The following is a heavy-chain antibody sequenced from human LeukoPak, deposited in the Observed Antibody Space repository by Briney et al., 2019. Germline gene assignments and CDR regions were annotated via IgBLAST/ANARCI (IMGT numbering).Heavy chain of an antibody. CDR1: GGSVSSSYW. V-gene: IGHV4-4*02. CDR2: IFHGGST. J-gene: IGHJ4*02. D-gene: IGHD3-3*01. Sequence: PSGTLSLTCAVSGGSVSSSYWWSWVRQPPGKGLEWIGEIFHGGSTNYNPSLKSRVTISVDTSKNQFSLKLSSVTAADTAVYYCARGSYDFWSGYYYFDYWGQGTLVTVSS. CDR3: ARGSYDFWSGYYYFDY.